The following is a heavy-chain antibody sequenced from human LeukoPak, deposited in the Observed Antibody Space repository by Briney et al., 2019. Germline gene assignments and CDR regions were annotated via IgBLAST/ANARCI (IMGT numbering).Heavy chain of an antibody. CDR2: ISWNSLNI. J-gene: IGHJ6*02. V-gene: IGHV3-9*01. CDR1: GFTFDDHA. CDR3: ARDRGTYNYGMDV. Sequence: GRSLRLSCAASGFTFDDHAMHWVRHPPGKGLEWISSISWNSLNIGYADSVKGRFTISRDSAKNSLYLQMNSLKPEDTALYYCARDRGTYNYGMDVWGQGTTVTVSS. D-gene: IGHD3/OR15-3a*01.